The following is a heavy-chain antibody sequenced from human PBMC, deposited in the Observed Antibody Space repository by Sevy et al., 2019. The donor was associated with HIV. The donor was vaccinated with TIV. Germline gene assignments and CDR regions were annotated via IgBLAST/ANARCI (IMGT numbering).Heavy chain of an antibody. CDR3: ARSGGYGSGSPRLYYYYYYGMDV. CDR2: IKQDGSEK. Sequence: GGSLRLSCAASGFTFSSYWMSWVRHAPGKGLEWVANIKQDGSEKYYVDSVKGRFTISRDNAKNSLYMQMNSLRAEDTAVYYCARSGGYGSGSPRLYYYYYYGMDVWGQGTTVTVSS. D-gene: IGHD3-10*01. CDR1: GFTFSSYW. J-gene: IGHJ6*02. V-gene: IGHV3-7*01.